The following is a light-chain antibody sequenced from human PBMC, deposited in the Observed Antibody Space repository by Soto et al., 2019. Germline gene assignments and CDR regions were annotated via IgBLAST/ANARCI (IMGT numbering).Light chain of an antibody. CDR3: QQYKNWPPIT. CDR2: GAS. V-gene: IGKV3-15*01. J-gene: IGKJ5*01. CDR1: QSVRSK. Sequence: DIVMTQSPAPLSVSPGDTVTLSCRASQSVRSKLAWYQQKPCQAPRLFIYGASTRATGIPARFSGSGSGTEFTLTISSLQSEDFAIYYCQQYKNWPPITFGQGTRLEIK.